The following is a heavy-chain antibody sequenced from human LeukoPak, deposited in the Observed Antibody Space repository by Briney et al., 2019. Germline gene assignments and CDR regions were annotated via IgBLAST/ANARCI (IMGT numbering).Heavy chain of an antibody. CDR1: GSSLTELS. J-gene: IGHJ4*02. D-gene: IGHD5-18*01. Sequence: SVKVSCTVSGSSLTELSLYWVRQAPGKGLEWMGGFDVIDSETFYAQKFQGRVTMTEDSSTDTAYMELRSLTYDDTALYYCAAGRPYSLLDYWGQGTLVTVSS. CDR2: FDVIDSET. V-gene: IGHV1-24*01. CDR3: AAGRPYSLLDY.